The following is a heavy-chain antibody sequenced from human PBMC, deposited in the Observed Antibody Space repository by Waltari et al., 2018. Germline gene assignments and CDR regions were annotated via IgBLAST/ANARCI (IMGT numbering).Heavy chain of an antibody. CDR3: XXXXXXXXXXXLVSGADYYYYGMDV. Sequence: QVQLVQSGAEVKKPGASVKVSCKASGYTFTSYAMHWVRQAPGHRLEWMGWINAGNGNTKYSQKFQGRGTSNRDTFANTAHTELRXXXXXXXXXXXXXXXXXXXXXXXLVSGADYYYYGMDVWGQGTTVTVSS. CDR2: INAGNGNT. D-gene: IGHD3-10*01. V-gene: IGHV1-3*01. J-gene: IGHJ6*02. CDR1: GYTFTSYA.